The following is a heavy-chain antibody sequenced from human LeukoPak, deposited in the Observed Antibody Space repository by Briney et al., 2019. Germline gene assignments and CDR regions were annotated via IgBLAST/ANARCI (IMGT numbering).Heavy chain of an antibody. J-gene: IGHJ4*02. CDR1: GFTFGSYE. V-gene: IGHV3-48*03. D-gene: IGHD5-18*01. CDR3: ARVHYNTAMVDIDY. Sequence: GGSLRLSCAASGFTFGSYEMHWVRQAPGKGLEWISYISSSGSTIYYADSVEGRFTISRDNGKNSLYLQMNSLRAEDTAVYYFARVHYNTAMVDIDYWGQGTLVTVSS. CDR2: ISSSGSTI.